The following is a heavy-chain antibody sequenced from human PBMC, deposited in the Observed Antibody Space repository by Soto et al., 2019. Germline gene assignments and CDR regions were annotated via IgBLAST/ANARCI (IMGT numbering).Heavy chain of an antibody. CDR3: AKDPLTEVTYYYDSSGYYQFDY. D-gene: IGHD3-22*01. CDR1: GFTFSSYW. CDR2: IRSDGTNA. V-gene: IGHV3-74*03. J-gene: IGHJ4*02. Sequence: GGSLRLSCAASGFTFSSYWMHWVRQAPGKGLVWVSRIRSDGTNAEYAGSVKGRFTISRDNSKNTLYLQMNSLRAEDTAVYYCAKDPLTEVTYYYDSSGYYQFDYWGQGTLVTVS.